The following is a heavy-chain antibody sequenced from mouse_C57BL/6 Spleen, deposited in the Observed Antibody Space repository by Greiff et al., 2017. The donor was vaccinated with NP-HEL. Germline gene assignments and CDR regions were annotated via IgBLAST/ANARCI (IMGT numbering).Heavy chain of an antibody. J-gene: IGHJ2*01. CDR3: AIRGLRFYYFDY. V-gene: IGHV1-26*01. D-gene: IGHD1-1*01. CDR1: GYTFTDYY. CDR2: INPNNGGT. Sequence: EVQLQQSGPELVKPGASVKISCKASGYTFTDYYMNWVKQSHGKSLEWIGDINPNNGGTSYNQKFKGKATLTVDKSSSTAYMELRSLTSEDSAFYYCAIRGLRFYYFDYWGQGTTLTVSS.